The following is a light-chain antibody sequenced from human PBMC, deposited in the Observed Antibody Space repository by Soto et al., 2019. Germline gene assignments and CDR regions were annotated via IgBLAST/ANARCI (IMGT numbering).Light chain of an antibody. CDR1: QTINSW. J-gene: IGKJ1*01. Sequence: DIQMTQSPSTLSASVGDRVTITCRASQTINSWLAWYQQKPGKGPKLLIYKASSIESGVPSRFSGSGSGTEFTLTISSLQPDDFATYYCQQYNSYWTFGQGTKVEIK. CDR3: QQYNSYWT. CDR2: KAS. V-gene: IGKV1-5*03.